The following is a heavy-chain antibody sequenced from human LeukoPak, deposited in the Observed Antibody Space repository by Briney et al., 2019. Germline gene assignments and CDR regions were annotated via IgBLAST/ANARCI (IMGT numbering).Heavy chain of an antibody. V-gene: IGHV3-66*01. CDR2: IYSGGST. D-gene: IGHD3-3*01. J-gene: IGHJ4*02. Sequence: GGSLRLSCAASGFTVSSNYMSWVRQAPGKGLEWVSVIYSGGSTYYADSVKGRFTISRDNSKNTLYLQMNGLRAEDTAVYYCASSPNYDFWSGYLDYWGQGTLVTVSS. CDR1: GFTVSSNY. CDR3: ASSPNYDFWSGYLDY.